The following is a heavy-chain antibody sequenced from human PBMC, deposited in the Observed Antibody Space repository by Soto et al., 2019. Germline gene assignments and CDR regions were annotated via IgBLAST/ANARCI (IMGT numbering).Heavy chain of an antibody. J-gene: IGHJ3*02. CDR3: ASLNWRGGLSRVAFDI. V-gene: IGHV1-3*01. CDR2: INAGNGNT. CDR1: GYTFTSYA. Sequence: QVQLVQSGAEVKKPGASVKVSCKASGYTFTSYAMHWVRQAPGQRLEWMGWINAGNGNTKYSQKFQGRVTITRDTSGRTGHNEVSNLGSEDTGVDLRASLNWRGGLSRVAFDIWGQGTMVTVSS. D-gene: IGHD3-16*01.